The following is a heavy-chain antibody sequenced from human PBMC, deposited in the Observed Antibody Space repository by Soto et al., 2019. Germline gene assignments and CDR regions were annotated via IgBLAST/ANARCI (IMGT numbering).Heavy chain of an antibody. CDR2: IIPIFGTA. D-gene: IGHD3-10*01. CDR3: ARGKTHSYGSGSYGWFDP. Sequence: QVQLVQSGAEVKKPGSSVKVSCKASGGTFSSYAISWVRQAPGQGLEWMGGIIPIFGTANYAQKFQGGVTITAEETTSTAYMELSSLRSEDPSVYYCARGKTHSYGSGSYGWFDPWGQGTLVTVSS. J-gene: IGHJ5*02. V-gene: IGHV1-69*01. CDR1: GGTFSSYA.